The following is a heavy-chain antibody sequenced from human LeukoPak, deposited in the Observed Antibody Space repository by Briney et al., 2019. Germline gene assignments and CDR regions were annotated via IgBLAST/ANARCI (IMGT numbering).Heavy chain of an antibody. CDR3: AKDISVGIVAEPVAMVSPLDV. D-gene: IGHD2-2*01. CDR2: ITWKSHSI. Sequence: GGSLRLSCAASGFPFDDYDMHWVRQAPGKGLGWVSGITWKSHSIAYADSVKGRCTISRDNAKNSLYLQMNSLRAEDTALYYCAKDISVGIVAEPVAMVSPLDVWGQGTMVTVSS. V-gene: IGHV3-9*01. J-gene: IGHJ3*01. CDR1: GFPFDDYD.